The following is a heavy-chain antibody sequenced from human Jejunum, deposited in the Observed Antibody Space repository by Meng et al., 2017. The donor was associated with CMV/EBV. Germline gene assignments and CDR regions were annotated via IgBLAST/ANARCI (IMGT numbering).Heavy chain of an antibody. CDR3: ARGPDHSSRWYGLDS. V-gene: IGHV3-74*01. CDR1: GFPFTPW. J-gene: IGHJ4*02. Sequence: SGFPFTPWMPWVRQAPGEGLVWVARISHDGSSTTYADSVKGRFTLSRDNAKNTLFLQMNSLRVEDTAVYFCARGPDHSSRWYGLDSWGQGTLVTVSS. CDR2: ISHDGSST. D-gene: IGHD6-13*01.